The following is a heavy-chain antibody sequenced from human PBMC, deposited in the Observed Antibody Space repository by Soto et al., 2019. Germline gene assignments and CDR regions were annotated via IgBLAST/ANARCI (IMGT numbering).Heavy chain of an antibody. CDR3: ARVGFIFRDDRVYYYGMDV. D-gene: IGHD3-22*01. CDR2: ISSSSSYI. J-gene: IGHJ6*02. Sequence: EVQLVESGGGLVKPGGSLRLSCAASGFTFSSYSMNWVRQAPGKGLEWVSSISSSSSYIYYADSVKGRFTISRDNAKNSLYLQMNSLRAEDTAVYYCARVGFIFRDDRVYYYGMDVWGQGTTVTVSS. V-gene: IGHV3-21*01. CDR1: GFTFSSYS.